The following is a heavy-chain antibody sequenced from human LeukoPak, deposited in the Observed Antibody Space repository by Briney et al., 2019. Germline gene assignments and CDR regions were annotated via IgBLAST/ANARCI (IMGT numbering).Heavy chain of an antibody. CDR1: GFTFSSYA. CDR3: AGISYSGTWSVGY. Sequence: PGGSLRLSCAASGFTFSSYAMSWVRQAPGKGLEWDSGISAGGDTTYTADSVRGRFTISRDNSKNTVYLQMNSLRAEDTALYYCAGISYSGTWSVGYWGQGTLVTVTA. D-gene: IGHD6-6*01. V-gene: IGHV3-23*01. CDR2: ISAGGDTT. J-gene: IGHJ4*02.